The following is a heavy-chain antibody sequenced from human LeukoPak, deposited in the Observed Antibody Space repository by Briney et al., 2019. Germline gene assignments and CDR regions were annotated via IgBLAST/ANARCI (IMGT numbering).Heavy chain of an antibody. CDR3: ACIYGDYSDFDY. D-gene: IGHD4-17*01. CDR2: FTRIGTI. J-gene: IGHJ4*02. V-gene: IGHV4-34*01. CDR1: GGSFSDYF. Sequence: SETLSLTCAVYGGSFSDYFWSWIRQPPGKGLEWIGEFTRIGTINYSPSLKSRITISVDTSKNQVSLKLSSVTAADTAVYYCACIYGDYSDFDYWGQGTLVTVSS.